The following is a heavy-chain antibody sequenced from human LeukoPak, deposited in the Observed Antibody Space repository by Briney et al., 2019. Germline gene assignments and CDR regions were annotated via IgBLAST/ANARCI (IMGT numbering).Heavy chain of an antibody. CDR2: IYYSGST. Sequence: PSETLSLTCTVSGGSISSSSYYWGWIRQPPGKGLEWIGSIYYSGSTYYNPSLKSRVTISVDTSKNQFSLKLSSVTAADTAVYYCARSPHGGPQYSSGWFEDWGQGTLVTVSS. D-gene: IGHD6-19*01. J-gene: IGHJ5*02. V-gene: IGHV4-39*01. CDR3: ARSPHGGPQYSSGWFED. CDR1: GGSISSSSYY.